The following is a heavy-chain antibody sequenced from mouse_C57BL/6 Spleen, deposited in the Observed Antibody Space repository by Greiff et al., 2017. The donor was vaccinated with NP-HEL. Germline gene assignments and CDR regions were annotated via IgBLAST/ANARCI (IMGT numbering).Heavy chain of an antibody. V-gene: IGHV3-6*01. J-gene: IGHJ3*01. CDR1: GYSITSGYY. Sequence: DVHLVESGPGLVKPSQSLSLTCSVTGYSITSGYYWNWIRQFPGNKLEWMGYISYDGSNNYNPSLKNRISITRDTSKNQFFLKLNSVTTEDTATYYCASDYYGSSYPFAYWGQGTLVTVSA. D-gene: IGHD1-1*01. CDR2: ISYDGSN. CDR3: ASDYYGSSYPFAY.